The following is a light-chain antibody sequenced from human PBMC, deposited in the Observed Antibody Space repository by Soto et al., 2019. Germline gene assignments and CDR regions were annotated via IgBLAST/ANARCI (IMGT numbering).Light chain of an antibody. Sequence: DIQVTQSPSSLSASVGDRVTITCRASHDIRTYLDWYQKRPGKPPKILIHTASTLQSGVPSRFSGSGSVTDFTLTISSLQPEDFATYYCQQNYSYLYCFGQGTKLEIK. J-gene: IGKJ2*03. CDR1: HDIRTY. CDR2: TAS. V-gene: IGKV1-39*01. CDR3: QQNYSYLYC.